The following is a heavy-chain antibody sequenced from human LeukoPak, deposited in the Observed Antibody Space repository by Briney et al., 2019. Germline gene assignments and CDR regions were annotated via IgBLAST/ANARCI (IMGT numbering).Heavy chain of an antibody. CDR2: ISSSSSYI. CDR1: GFTFSSYS. D-gene: IGHD3-22*01. CDR3: VRDYSSGYAFDI. V-gene: IGHV3-21*01. Sequence: PGGSLRLSCAASGFTFSSYSMNWVRQAPGKGLEWVSSISSSSSYIYYADSVKGRFTISRDNAKNSLYLQMNSLRAEDTAVYYCVRDYSSGYAFDIWGQGTMVTVSS. J-gene: IGHJ3*02.